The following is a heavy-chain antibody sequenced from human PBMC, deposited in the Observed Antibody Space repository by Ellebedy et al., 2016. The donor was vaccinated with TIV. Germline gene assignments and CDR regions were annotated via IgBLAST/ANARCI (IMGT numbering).Heavy chain of an antibody. V-gene: IGHV1-46*04. CDR3: ARRGTATPGAFYI. CDR2: INPSGGST. CDR1: GYTFSNYY. J-gene: IGHJ3*02. Sequence: AASVKVSCKASGYTFSNYYMHWVRQAPGQGLEWMGIINPSGGSTSYAQKLQGRVTMTRDTSTSTVYMELSSLRSEDTAVYYCARRGTATPGAFYIWGQGTMVTVSS. D-gene: IGHD6-13*01.